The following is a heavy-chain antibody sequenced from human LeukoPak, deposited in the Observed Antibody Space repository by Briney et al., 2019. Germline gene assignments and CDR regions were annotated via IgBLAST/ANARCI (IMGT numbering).Heavy chain of an antibody. CDR1: GYTFTRYD. V-gene: IGHV1-8*03. CDR3: VRGLEVGAASNVDY. Sequence: ASVKVSCKASGYTFTRYDINWVLQATGQVLKRMGWMNPNSGNTGYAQKFQGRVTITRNTSISTAYMELSSLRSEETAVYYCVRGLEVGAASNVDYWGQGHLVTVSS. CDR2: MNPNSGNT. J-gene: IGHJ4*02. D-gene: IGHD1-26*01.